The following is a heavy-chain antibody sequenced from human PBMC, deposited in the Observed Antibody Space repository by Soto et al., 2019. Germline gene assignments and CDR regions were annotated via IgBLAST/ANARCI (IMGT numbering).Heavy chain of an antibody. Sequence: QVPLVQSGAEVKKPGASVKVSCKGSGYTFTSYVMYWVRQAPGQSFEWMGWINAGNGDTKYSQKVQGRVTITRDTSASTVYMELSSLRSEDTAMYYCAIFLTGYYRNWGQGTLVTVSS. CDR1: GYTFTSYV. CDR2: INAGNGDT. CDR3: AIFLTGYYRN. V-gene: IGHV1-3*01. D-gene: IGHD3-9*01. J-gene: IGHJ4*02.